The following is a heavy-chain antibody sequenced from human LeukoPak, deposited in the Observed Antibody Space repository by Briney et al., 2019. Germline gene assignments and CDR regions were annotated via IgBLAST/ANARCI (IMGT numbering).Heavy chain of an antibody. V-gene: IGHV3-48*02. D-gene: IGHD3-9*01. J-gene: IGHJ5*02. CDR3: ARVAVISTYYDILAGFDP. CDR2: ISSSSSTI. Sequence: GGSLRLSCAASGFTLSSYSMNWVRQAPGKGLEWVSYISSSSSTIYYADSVKGRFTISRDNAKNSLYLQMNSLRDEDTAVYYCARVAVISTYYDILAGFDPWGQGTLVTVSS. CDR1: GFTLSSYS.